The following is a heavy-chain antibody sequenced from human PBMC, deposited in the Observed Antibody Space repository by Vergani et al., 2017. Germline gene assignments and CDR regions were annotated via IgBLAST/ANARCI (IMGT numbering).Heavy chain of an antibody. Sequence: QVQLQESGPGLVKPSETLSLTCTVSGGSVSSGSYYWSWIRQPPGKGLEWIGYIYYSGSTNYNPSLKSRVTISVDTSKNQFSLKLSSVTAADTAVYYCARANVWGSPRGAFDIWGQGTMVTVSS. CDR3: ARANVWGSPRGAFDI. CDR2: IYYSGST. V-gene: IGHV4-61*01. D-gene: IGHD3-16*01. J-gene: IGHJ3*02. CDR1: GGSVSSGSYY.